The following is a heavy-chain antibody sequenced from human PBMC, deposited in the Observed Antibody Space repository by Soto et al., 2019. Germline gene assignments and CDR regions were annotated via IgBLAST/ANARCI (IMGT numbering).Heavy chain of an antibody. J-gene: IGHJ4*02. Sequence: GASVKVSCKASGGTFSSYAISWVRQAPGQGLEWMGGIIPILGTANYAQKFQGRVTITADESTSTAYMELSSLRSEDTAVYYCARDHTSDSSSWFPLFDWGQGTLVTVSS. CDR1: GGTFSSYA. CDR3: ARDHTSDSSSWFPLFD. V-gene: IGHV1-69*13. D-gene: IGHD6-13*01. CDR2: IIPILGTA.